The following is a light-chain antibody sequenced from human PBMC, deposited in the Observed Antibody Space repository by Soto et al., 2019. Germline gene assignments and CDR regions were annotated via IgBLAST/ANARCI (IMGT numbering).Light chain of an antibody. Sequence: EIVLTQSPATLSLSPGERATLSCRASQSVSSYLAWYQQKPGQAPRLLIYDASNRANGIPARFSGSGSGTDFTLTISSLEPEDFAVYYCQQRSNWLLAFGQGTKVEIK. CDR1: QSVSSY. CDR2: DAS. J-gene: IGKJ1*01. V-gene: IGKV3-11*01. CDR3: QQRSNWLLA.